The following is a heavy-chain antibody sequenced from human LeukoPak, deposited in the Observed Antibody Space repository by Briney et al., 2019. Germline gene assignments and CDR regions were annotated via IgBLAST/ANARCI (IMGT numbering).Heavy chain of an antibody. Sequence: PSETLSLTCTVSGGSLSSYYWRWLRQPAGKGLEWIGRIYTSGSTNYNPSLKSRVTISVDKSKNQFSLKLSSVTAADTAVYYCARALGVGATSPYYYYYMDVWGKGATVTVSS. D-gene: IGHD1-26*01. CDR2: IYTSGST. CDR1: GGSLSSYY. V-gene: IGHV4-4*07. J-gene: IGHJ6*03. CDR3: ARALGVGATSPYYYYYMDV.